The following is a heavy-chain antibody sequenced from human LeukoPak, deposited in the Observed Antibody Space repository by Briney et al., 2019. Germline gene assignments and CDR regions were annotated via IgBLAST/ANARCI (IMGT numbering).Heavy chain of an antibody. Sequence: PGGSLRLSCAASGFTFSSYAMHWVRQAPGKGLGWVAVISYDGSNKYYAGSVKGRFTISRDNSKNTLYLQMNSLRAEDTAVYYCARGITYYYDSSGPPRDYWGQGTLVTVSS. V-gene: IGHV3-30-3*01. CDR1: GFTFSSYA. CDR2: ISYDGSNK. D-gene: IGHD3-22*01. CDR3: ARGITYYYDSSGPPRDY. J-gene: IGHJ4*02.